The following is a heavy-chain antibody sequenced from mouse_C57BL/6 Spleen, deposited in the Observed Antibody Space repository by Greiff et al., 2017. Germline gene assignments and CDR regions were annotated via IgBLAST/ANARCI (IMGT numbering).Heavy chain of an antibody. CDR1: GYAFSSSW. CDR2: IYPGDGDT. CDR3: ARWVGLYAMDY. Sequence: QVQLQQSGPELVNPGASVKISCKASGYAFSSSWMNWVKQRPGKGLEWIGRIYPGDGDTNYNGKFKGKATLTADKSSSTAYMQLSSLTSEDSAVYFCARWVGLYAMDYWGQGTSVTVSS. V-gene: IGHV1-82*01. D-gene: IGHD4-1*01. J-gene: IGHJ4*01.